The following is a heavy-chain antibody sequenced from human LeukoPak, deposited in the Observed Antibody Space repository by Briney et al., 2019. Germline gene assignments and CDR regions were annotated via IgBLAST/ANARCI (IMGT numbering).Heavy chain of an antibody. CDR3: ARDYWNGLDY. J-gene: IGHJ4*02. V-gene: IGHV3-74*01. Sequence: GGSLRLSCTASGFTFSSYWMHWVRQAPGKGLVWVSRINRDGSNTRYADSVKGRFTISRDNGKNTLYLQMNSLRAEDTAVYYCARDYWNGLDYWGQGTLVTVSS. CDR2: INRDGSNT. CDR1: GFTFSSYW. D-gene: IGHD1-1*01.